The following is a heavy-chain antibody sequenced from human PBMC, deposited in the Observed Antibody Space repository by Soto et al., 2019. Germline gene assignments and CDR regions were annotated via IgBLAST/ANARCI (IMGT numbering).Heavy chain of an antibody. D-gene: IGHD2-15*01. V-gene: IGHV1-69*02. CDR1: GGTFSSYT. J-gene: IGHJ6*03. CDR2: IIPILGIA. CDR3: ARRYCSGGSCRKQHYYYYIDV. Sequence: SVKVSCKASGGTFSSYTISWVRQAPGQGLEWMGRIIPILGIANYAQKFQGRVTITADKSTSTAYMELSSLRSEDTAVYYCARRYCSGGSCRKQHYYYYIDVWGKGTTVTLSS.